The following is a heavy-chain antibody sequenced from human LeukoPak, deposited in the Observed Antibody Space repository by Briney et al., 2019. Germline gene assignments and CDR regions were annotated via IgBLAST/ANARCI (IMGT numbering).Heavy chain of an antibody. CDR1: GGSISSGGYS. Sequence: TSQTLSLTCAVSGGSISSGGYSWSWIRQPPGKGLEWIGYIYRSGSTYYNPSLKSRVTISVDRSKNQFSLKLSSVTAADTAVYYCARAGYYDSSGYEGDYFDYWGQGTLVTVSS. J-gene: IGHJ4*02. CDR3: ARAGYYDSSGYEGDYFDY. V-gene: IGHV4-30-2*01. D-gene: IGHD3-22*01. CDR2: IYRSGST.